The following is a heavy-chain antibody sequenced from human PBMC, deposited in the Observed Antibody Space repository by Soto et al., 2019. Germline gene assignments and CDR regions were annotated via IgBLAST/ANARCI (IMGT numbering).Heavy chain of an antibody. D-gene: IGHD6-13*01. CDR1: GGTFSSYA. Sequence: EETVTPASVKVSCKASGGTFSSYAISWVRQAPGQGLEWMGGIIPIFGTANYAQKFQGRVTITADESTSTAYMELSSLRSEDTAVYYCASAHGSSSWYSDYWGQGTLVTVSS. J-gene: IGHJ4*02. V-gene: IGHV1-69*13. CDR3: ASAHGSSSWYSDY. CDR2: IIPIFGTA.